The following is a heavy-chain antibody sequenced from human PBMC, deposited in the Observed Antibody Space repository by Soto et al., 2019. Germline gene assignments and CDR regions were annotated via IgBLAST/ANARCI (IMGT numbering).Heavy chain of an antibody. V-gene: IGHV5-51*01. CDR3: ARRVAAAGNWFDP. CDR1: GYSFTSYW. J-gene: IGHJ5*02. CDR2: IYPGDSDT. Sequence: GESLKISCNGSGYSFTSYWIGWVRQMPGKGLEWMGIIYPGDSDTRYSPSFQGQVTISADKSISTAYLQWSSLKASDTAMYYCARRVAAAGNWFDPWGQGTLVTVYS. D-gene: IGHD6-13*01.